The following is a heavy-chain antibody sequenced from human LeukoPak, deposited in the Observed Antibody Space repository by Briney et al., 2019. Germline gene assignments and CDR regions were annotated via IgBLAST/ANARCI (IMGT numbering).Heavy chain of an antibody. V-gene: IGHV3-74*01. CDR2: INSDGSST. D-gene: IGHD6-19*01. Sequence: GGSLRLSCAASGFTFSSYWMHWVRQAPGKGLVWVSRINSDGSSTSYADSVKGRFTISRDNAKNTLYLRMNSLRAEDTAVYYCARGKSERTRLTQGIAVGKSYYMDVWGKGTTVTISS. CDR1: GFTFSSYW. J-gene: IGHJ6*03. CDR3: ARGKSERTRLTQGIAVGKSYYMDV.